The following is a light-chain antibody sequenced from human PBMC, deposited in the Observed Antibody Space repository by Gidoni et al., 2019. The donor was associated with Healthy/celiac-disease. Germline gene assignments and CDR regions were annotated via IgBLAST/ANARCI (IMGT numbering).Light chain of an antibody. V-gene: IGKV3-15*01. Sequence: EIVMTQSPATLSVSTGERDTLSCRASQSVSSNLAWYQQKPGQAPRLLIYGAATRATGIPARFRGSGSGTEFTLTISSLQSEDCAVDYCQQYKNWPPLFTFGPGTKVDIK. CDR3: QQYKNWPPLFT. CDR2: GAA. J-gene: IGKJ3*01. CDR1: QSVSSN.